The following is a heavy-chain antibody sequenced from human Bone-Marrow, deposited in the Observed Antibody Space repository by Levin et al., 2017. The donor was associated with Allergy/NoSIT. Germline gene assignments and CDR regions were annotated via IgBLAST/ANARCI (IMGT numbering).Heavy chain of an antibody. CDR3: AREPVEAFYDSSGYVKFDH. CDR2: FSYPGST. D-gene: IGHD3-22*01. V-gene: IGHV4-39*07. Sequence: PSQTLSLTCAVSGGSISSRGFYWGWIRQPPGRGLEWIGTFSYPGSTFYNPSLKSRLTISVDTSKNHVSLTLKSVTAADTATYYCAREPVEAFYDSSGYVKFDHWGQGTLVTVSA. CDR1: GGSISSRGFY. J-gene: IGHJ4*02.